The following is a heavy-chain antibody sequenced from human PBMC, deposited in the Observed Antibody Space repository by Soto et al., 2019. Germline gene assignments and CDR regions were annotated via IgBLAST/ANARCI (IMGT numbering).Heavy chain of an antibody. Sequence: SETLSLTCTVSGGSISNTNYYCGWIRQPPGKGLERIGSIYFSGSPYYNPSLKSRVTISVDTSKNQFSLKLSSVTAADTAVYYCAIFIVGATWVFGFWGRGTLVIVSS. D-gene: IGHD1-26*01. CDR1: GGSISNTNYY. CDR2: IYFSGSP. V-gene: IGHV4-39*01. J-gene: IGHJ4*01. CDR3: AIFIVGATWVFGF.